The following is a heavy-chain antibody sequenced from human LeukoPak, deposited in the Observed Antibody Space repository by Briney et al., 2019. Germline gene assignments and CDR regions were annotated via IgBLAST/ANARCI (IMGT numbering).Heavy chain of an antibody. Sequence: GGSLRLSCAASGFTFSNAWMNWVRQAPGKGLEWVSSISSSSSYIYYADSVKGRFTISRDNAKNSLYLQMNSLRAEDTAVYYGARGEGGYSGYGGDYWGQGTLVTVSS. J-gene: IGHJ4*02. V-gene: IGHV3-21*01. CDR1: GFTFSNAW. CDR2: ISSSSSYI. CDR3: ARGEGGYSGYGGDY. D-gene: IGHD5-12*01.